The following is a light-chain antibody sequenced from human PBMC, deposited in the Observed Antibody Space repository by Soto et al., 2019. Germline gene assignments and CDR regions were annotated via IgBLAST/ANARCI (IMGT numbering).Light chain of an antibody. J-gene: IGKJ1*01. V-gene: IGKV3-15*01. CDR2: GES. Sequence: EIVMTQSPATLSVSPGERVTLSCRASQSVSSKVAWYQQKPGQAPSLLIYGESTRATGIPARFSGSGSGTEFTLTISSLQSEDFAVYYCQQYYNWPQGTFDQGTKVEIK. CDR3: QQYYNWPQGT. CDR1: QSVSSK.